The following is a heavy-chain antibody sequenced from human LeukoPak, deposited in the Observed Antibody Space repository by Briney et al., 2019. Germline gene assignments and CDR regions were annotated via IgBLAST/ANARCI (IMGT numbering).Heavy chain of an antibody. CDR3: ARSKGSSWPYYYYYYMGV. CDR1: GYTFTSYY. CDR2: INPSGGST. D-gene: IGHD6-13*01. J-gene: IGHJ6*03. Sequence: ASVKVSCKASGYTFTSYYMHWVRQAPGQGLEWMGIINPSGGSTSYAQKFQGRVTMTRDTSTSTVYMELSSLRSEDTDVYYCARSKGSSWPYYYYYYMGVWGKGTTVTVSS. V-gene: IGHV1-46*01.